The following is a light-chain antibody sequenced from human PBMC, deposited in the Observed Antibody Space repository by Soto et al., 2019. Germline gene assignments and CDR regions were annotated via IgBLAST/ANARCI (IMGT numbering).Light chain of an antibody. V-gene: IGKV1-5*03. CDR2: KAS. CDR1: QTISSW. CDR3: QQTNSFPLT. Sequence: DIQMTQSPSTLSGSVGDRVTITCRASQTISSWLAWYQQKPGKAPKLLIYKASTLKSGVPSRFSGSGSGTESTLTISSLQAEDFATYYCQQTNSFPLTFGGGTKVDIK. J-gene: IGKJ4*01.